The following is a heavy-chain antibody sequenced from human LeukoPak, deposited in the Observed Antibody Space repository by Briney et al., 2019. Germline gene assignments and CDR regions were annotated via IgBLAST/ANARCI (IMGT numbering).Heavy chain of an antibody. CDR2: ISRSGSTI. J-gene: IGHJ4*02. V-gene: IGHV3-48*03. CDR3: AKGLAVAGMSVWSPYYFDY. D-gene: IGHD6-19*01. Sequence: PGGSLRLSCAASGFTFSSYEMNWVRQAPGKGLEWVSYISRSGSTIYYADSVKGRFTISRDNAKNSLYLQMNSLRDEDTAVYYCAKGLAVAGMSVWSPYYFDYWGQGTLVTVSS. CDR1: GFTFSSYE.